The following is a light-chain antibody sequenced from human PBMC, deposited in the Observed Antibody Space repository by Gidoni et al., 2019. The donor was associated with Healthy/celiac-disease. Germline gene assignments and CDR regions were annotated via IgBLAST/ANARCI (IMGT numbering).Light chain of an antibody. V-gene: IGKV2-28*01. CDR3: MQALQT. J-gene: IGKJ3*01. CDR2: LGS. Sequence: DIEMTQSPLSLPVTPGEPASISCRSSQSLLHSNGYNYLDWYLQKPGQSPQLLIYLGSNRASGVPDRFSGSGSGTDFTLKISRVEAEDVEVYYCMQALQTFGPGTKVDIK. CDR1: QSLLHSNGYNY.